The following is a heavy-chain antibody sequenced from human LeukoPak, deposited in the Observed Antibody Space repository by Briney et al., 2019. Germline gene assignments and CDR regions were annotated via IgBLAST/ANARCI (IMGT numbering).Heavy chain of an antibody. J-gene: IGHJ4*02. CDR3: ARSGYGDSVYGH. CDR1: GGSISSYY. Sequence: PSGTLSLTCAVSGGSISSYYWSWIRQPPGKGLEWIGYLSYTGITTYNPSLKGRVTISLDMSKNQFSLNLTSVTAADTAVYYCARSGYGDSVYGHWGQGTLVTVSS. D-gene: IGHD4-17*01. CDR2: LSYTGIT. V-gene: IGHV4-59*01.